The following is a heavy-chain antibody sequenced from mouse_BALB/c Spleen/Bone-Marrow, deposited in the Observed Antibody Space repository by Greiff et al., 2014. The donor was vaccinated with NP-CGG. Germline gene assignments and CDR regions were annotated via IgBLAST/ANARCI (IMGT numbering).Heavy chain of an antibody. CDR3: ARSGERYGAMDY. CDR1: GFTFSDFY. V-gene: IGHV5-4*02. Sequence: EVKLMESGGGLVKPGGSLKLSCAASGFTFSDFYMFWFRQTPEKRLEWVATISDGGTYTYYPDSVKGRFTISRDNAKNNLYLQMSSLKSEDTAMYYCARSGERYGAMDYWGQGTSLTVSS. D-gene: IGHD1-1*02. CDR2: ISDGGTYT. J-gene: IGHJ4*01.